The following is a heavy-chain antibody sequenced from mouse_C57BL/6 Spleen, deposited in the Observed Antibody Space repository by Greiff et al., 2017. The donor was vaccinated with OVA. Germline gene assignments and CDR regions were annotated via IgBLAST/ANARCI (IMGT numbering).Heavy chain of an antibody. Sequence: QVQLQQPGAELVRPGSSVKLSCKASGYTFTSYWMDWVKQRPGQGLEWIGNIYPSDSETHYNQKFKDKATLTVDKSSSTAYMQLSSLTSEDSAVYYCAREGMVTTTGDYWGQGTTLTVSS. D-gene: IGHD2-2*01. CDR2: IYPSDSET. CDR3: AREGMVTTTGDY. J-gene: IGHJ2*01. V-gene: IGHV1-61*01. CDR1: GYTFTSYW.